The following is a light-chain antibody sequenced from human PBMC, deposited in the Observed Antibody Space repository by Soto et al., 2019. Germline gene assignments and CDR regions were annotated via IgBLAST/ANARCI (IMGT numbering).Light chain of an antibody. V-gene: IGKV3-20*01. CDR3: QQYHSPPLT. Sequence: DIGLRQSPGTLSLSPGQRATLSCRASQNIRSNYIAWFQQKPGQPPRLLIYGAINRATGIPARFSVSGSGTEFSHTISSLEPEDFVVYYCQQYHSPPLTFGPGTKVEIK. CDR2: GAI. CDR1: QNIRSNY. J-gene: IGKJ1*01.